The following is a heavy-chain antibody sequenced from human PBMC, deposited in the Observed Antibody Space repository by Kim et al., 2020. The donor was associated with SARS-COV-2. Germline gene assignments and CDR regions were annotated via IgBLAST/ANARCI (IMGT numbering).Heavy chain of an antibody. CDR1: GGTFSSYA. V-gene: IGHV1-69*13. Sequence: SVKVSCKASGGTFSSYAISWVRQAPGQGLEWMGGIIPIFGTANYAQKFQGRVTITADESTSTAYMELSSLRSEDTAVYYCAAQFGYSYGHPRFFDYWGQGTLVTVSS. J-gene: IGHJ4*02. CDR2: IIPIFGTA. D-gene: IGHD5-18*01. CDR3: AAQFGYSYGHPRFFDY.